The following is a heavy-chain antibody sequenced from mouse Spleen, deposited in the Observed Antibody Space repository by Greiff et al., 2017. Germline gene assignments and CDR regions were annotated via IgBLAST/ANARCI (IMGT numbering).Heavy chain of an antibody. V-gene: IGHV5-9-3*01. Sequence: EVQVVESGGGLVKLGGSLKLSCAASGFTFSSYAMSWVRQTPEKRLEWVATISSGGGNTYYPDSVKGRFTISRDNAKNTLYLQMSSLKSEDTAMYYCARPGNGNFSWFAYWGQGTLVTVSA. J-gene: IGHJ3*01. CDR3: ARPGNGNFSWFAY. CDR2: ISSGGGNT. D-gene: IGHD2-1*01. CDR1: GFTFSSYA.